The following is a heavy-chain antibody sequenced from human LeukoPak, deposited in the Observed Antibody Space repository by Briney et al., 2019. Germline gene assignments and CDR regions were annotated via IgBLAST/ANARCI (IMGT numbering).Heavy chain of an antibody. CDR3: ARADRLHGDPYLIGP. CDR2: INPNSGST. J-gene: IGHJ5*02. Sequence: PWASVKVSCKTSGYSFTDYYMHWVRQAPGQGLEWMGWINPNSGSTSSAQKFQGRVTMTRDTSISTVYMEVSWLTSDDTAIYYCARADRLHGDPYLIGPWGQGTLVTVSS. D-gene: IGHD2-21*01. V-gene: IGHV1-2*02. CDR1: GYSFTDYY.